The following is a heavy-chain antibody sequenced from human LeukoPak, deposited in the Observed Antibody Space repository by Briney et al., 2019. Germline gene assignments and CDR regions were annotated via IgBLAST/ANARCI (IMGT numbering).Heavy chain of an antibody. V-gene: IGHV1-8*01. D-gene: IGHD2-2*01. CDR1: GYTFTSYD. CDR3: ARGYCSSTSCYTDAFDI. J-gene: IGHJ3*02. CDR2: MNPNSGNT. Sequence: GASVKVSCKASGYTFTSYDINWVRQATGQGLEWMGWMNPNSGNTGYAQKFQGRVTMTRNTSISTAYMELSSLRSEDTAVYYCARGYCSSTSCYTDAFDIWGQGTMVTVSS.